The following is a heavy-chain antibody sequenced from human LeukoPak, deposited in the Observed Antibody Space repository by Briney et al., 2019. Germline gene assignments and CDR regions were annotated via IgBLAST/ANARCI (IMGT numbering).Heavy chain of an antibody. V-gene: IGHV3-48*03. CDR2: ISSSGSTI. J-gene: IGHJ4*02. D-gene: IGHD6-13*01. CDR3: ARGSSSWGDYFDF. Sequence: GGSLRLSCAASGFTFSSYEMNWVRQAPGKGLEWVSYISSSGSTIYYADSVKGRFTISRDNAKNTLYLQMNSLRAEDTAVYYCARGSSSWGDYFDFWGQGTLVTVSS. CDR1: GFTFSSYE.